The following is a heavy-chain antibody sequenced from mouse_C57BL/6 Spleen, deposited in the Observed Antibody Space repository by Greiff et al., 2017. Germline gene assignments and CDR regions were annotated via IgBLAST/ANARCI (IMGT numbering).Heavy chain of an antibody. CDR2: ISYDGSN. V-gene: IGHV3-6*01. CDR3: AREGYYSSGAWFAY. J-gene: IGHJ3*01. D-gene: IGHD1-1*01. CDR1: GYSITSGYY. Sequence: EVKLQESGPGLVKPSQSLSLTCSVTGYSITSGYYWNWIRQFPGNKLEWMGYISYDGSNNYHPSLKNRISITRDTSKNQFFLKLNSVTTEDTATYYCAREGYYSSGAWFAYWGQGTLVTVSA.